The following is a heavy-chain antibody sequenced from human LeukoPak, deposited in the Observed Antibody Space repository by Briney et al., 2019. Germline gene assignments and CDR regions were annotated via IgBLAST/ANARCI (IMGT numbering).Heavy chain of an antibody. CDR2: IYYSGST. J-gene: IGHJ3*02. D-gene: IGHD5-18*01. Sequence: ASETLSLTCTVSGGSISSYYWSWIRQPPGKGLEWIGYIYYSGSTKYNPSLKSRVTISLDTSKNQFSLNLSSVTAADTAVYYCARHLYSYSYGGHHVFDIWGQGTMVTVSS. CDR3: ARHLYSYSYGGHHVFDI. CDR1: GGSISSYY. V-gene: IGHV4-59*08.